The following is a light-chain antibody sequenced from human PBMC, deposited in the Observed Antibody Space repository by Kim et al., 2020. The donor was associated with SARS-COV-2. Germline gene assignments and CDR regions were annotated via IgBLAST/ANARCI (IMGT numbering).Light chain of an antibody. CDR1: QCVRCCY. V-gene: IGKV3-20*01. CDR3: HPYGTSPFT. CDR2: ASA. J-gene: IGKJ3*01. Sequence: STGKVAPLSWWACQCVRCCYLVWSQQKPGQAPGLLIYASANMGTGIPDRFIGRGSGTDFTLTISRLEPEGFAVFYFHPYGTSPFTFGPGTKVDIK.